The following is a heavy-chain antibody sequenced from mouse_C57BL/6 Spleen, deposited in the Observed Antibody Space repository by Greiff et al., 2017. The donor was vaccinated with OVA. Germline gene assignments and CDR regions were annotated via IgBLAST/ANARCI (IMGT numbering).Heavy chain of an antibody. CDR1: GYAFSSYW. V-gene: IGHV1-80*01. J-gene: IGHJ1*03. CDR2: IYPGDGDT. CDR3: ARMENDRWCFDV. Sequence: VQLQEPGAELVKPGASVKLSCKASGYAFSSYWMNWVKQRPGQGLEWIGQIYPGDGDTNYNRKFKGKATLTADKSSSTAYMQLSSLTSEDSAVFFYARMENDRWCFDVWGTGTTVTVSA.